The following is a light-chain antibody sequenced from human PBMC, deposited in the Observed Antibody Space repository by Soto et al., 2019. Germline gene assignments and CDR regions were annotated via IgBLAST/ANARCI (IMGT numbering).Light chain of an antibody. Sequence: QSVLTQPASVSGSPGQSITISCTGTSSDVGGYNYVSWYQHHPGKAPKLMIYEVSNRPSGVSNRFSGSKSGNTASLTISELQAEDEADYYCSSYRDTHNLVFGIGTKVTVL. CDR1: SSDVGGYNY. J-gene: IGLJ1*01. CDR3: SSYRDTHNLV. CDR2: EVS. V-gene: IGLV2-14*01.